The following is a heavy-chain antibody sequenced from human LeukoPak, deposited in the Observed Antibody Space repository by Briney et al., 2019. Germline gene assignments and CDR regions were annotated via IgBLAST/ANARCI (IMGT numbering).Heavy chain of an antibody. D-gene: IGHD2-21*01. CDR1: GFTFSDYY. CDR3: VRDVWGDRDSYFDY. Sequence: GGSLRLSCAASGFTFSDYYMSWIRQAPGKGLEWVSYISSSDTYTNYADSVKGRFTVSRDNAKNTLYLQMNSLRAEDTAVYYCVRDVWGDRDSYFDYWGQGALVTVSS. CDR2: ISSSDTYT. V-gene: IGHV3-11*06. J-gene: IGHJ4*02.